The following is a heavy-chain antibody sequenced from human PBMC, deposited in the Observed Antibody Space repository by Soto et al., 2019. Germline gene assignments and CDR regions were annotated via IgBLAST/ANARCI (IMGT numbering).Heavy chain of an antibody. D-gene: IGHD2-2*01. J-gene: IGHJ6*02. CDR2: IYYSGST. Sequence: SEILSLTCTVSGGSISSGDYYWSWIRQPPGKGLEWIGYIYYSGSTYYNPSLKSRVTISVDTSKNQFSLKLSSVTAADTAVYYCARVLCSSTSCYGASYYYYGMDVWGQGTTVTVSS. CDR3: ARVLCSSTSCYGASYYYYGMDV. V-gene: IGHV4-30-4*01. CDR1: GGSISSGDYY.